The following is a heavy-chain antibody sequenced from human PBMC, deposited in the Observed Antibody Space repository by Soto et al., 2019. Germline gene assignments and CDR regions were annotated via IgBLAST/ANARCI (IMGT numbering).Heavy chain of an antibody. D-gene: IGHD3-10*01. CDR2: INHSGST. Sequence: QVQLQQWGAGLLKPSETLSLTCAVYGGSFSGYYWSWIRQPPGKGLEWIGEINHSGSTNYNPSLKSRVTISVDTSKNQFYLKLSSVTAADTAVYYCARARYYYGSGSYPNDAFDIWGQGTMVTVSS. CDR3: ARARYYYGSGSYPNDAFDI. J-gene: IGHJ3*02. CDR1: GGSFSGYY. V-gene: IGHV4-34*01.